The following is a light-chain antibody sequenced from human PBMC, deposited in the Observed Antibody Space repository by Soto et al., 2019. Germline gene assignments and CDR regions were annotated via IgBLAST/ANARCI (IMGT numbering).Light chain of an antibody. Sequence: SVLTQAASVSGSPGQSITISCTGTSSDIGAYNYVSWYQQYPGKAPKLMIYGVTNRPSGVSNRFSGSKTGNTASLTISGLQAEDEADYYCFSHRSGDSHVFGTGTKVTVL. CDR3: FSHRSGDSHV. J-gene: IGLJ1*01. CDR1: SSDIGAYNY. CDR2: GVT. V-gene: IGLV2-14*01.